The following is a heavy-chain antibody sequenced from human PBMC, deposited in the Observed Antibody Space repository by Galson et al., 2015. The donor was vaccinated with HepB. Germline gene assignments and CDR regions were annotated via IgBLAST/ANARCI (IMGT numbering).Heavy chain of an antibody. CDR2: ISGSGGST. J-gene: IGHJ4*02. Sequence: SLRLSCAASGFTFSSYAMSWVRQAPGKGLEWVSAISGSGGSTYYADSVKGRFTISRDNSKNTLYLQMNSLRAEDTAVYYCAKVRGSSSWYGYFDYWGQGTLVTVSS. CDR3: AKVRGSSSWYGYFDY. V-gene: IGHV3-23*01. CDR1: GFTFSSYA. D-gene: IGHD6-13*01.